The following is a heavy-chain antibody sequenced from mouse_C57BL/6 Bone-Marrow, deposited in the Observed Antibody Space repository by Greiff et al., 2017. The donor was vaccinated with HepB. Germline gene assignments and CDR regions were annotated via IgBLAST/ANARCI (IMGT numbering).Heavy chain of an antibody. CDR1: GYTFTSYW. CDR2: IDPSDSYT. V-gene: IGHV1-50*01. J-gene: IGHJ2*01. Sequence: QVQLQQPGAELVKPGASVKLSCKASGYTFTSYWMQWVKQRPGQGLEWIGEIDPSDSYTNYNQKFKGKATLTVDTSSITAYMQLSSLTSEDSAVYYCARRSITTSYFDYWGQGTTLTVSS. D-gene: IGHD2-4*01. CDR3: ARRSITTSYFDY.